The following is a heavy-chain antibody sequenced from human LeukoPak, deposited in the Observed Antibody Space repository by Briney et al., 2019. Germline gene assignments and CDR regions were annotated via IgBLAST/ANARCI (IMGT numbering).Heavy chain of an antibody. D-gene: IGHD3-10*01. CDR1: GYTFTGYY. CDR2: INPNSGGT. J-gene: IGHJ4*02. Sequence: ASVKVSCKASGYTFTGYYMHWVRQAPGQGLEWMGWINPNSGGTNYAQKFQGRVTMTRDTSISTAYMELSRLRSDDTAVYYCARGIDGFGELSFDYWGQGTLVTVSS. CDR3: ARGIDGFGELSFDY. V-gene: IGHV1-2*02.